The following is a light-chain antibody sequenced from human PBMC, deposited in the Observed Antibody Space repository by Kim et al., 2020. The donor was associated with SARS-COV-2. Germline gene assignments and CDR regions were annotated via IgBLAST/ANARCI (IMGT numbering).Light chain of an antibody. V-gene: IGLV1-44*01. CDR3: ASWDDSLNGVV. CDR2: SNS. J-gene: IGLJ2*01. CDR1: SSNIGSNT. Sequence: GQRVTISCSGSSSNIGSNTANWYQLLPGTAPKLLIYSNSQRPSGVPDRFSGSKSGTSASLAISGLQSEDEADYYCASWDDSLNGVVFGGGTQLTVL.